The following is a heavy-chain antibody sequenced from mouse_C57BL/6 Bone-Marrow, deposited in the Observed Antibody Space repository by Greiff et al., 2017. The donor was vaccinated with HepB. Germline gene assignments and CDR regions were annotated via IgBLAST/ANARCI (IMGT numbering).Heavy chain of an antibody. Sequence: EVHLVESGGGLVKPGGSLKLSCAASGFTFSSYTMSWVRQTPEKRLEWVATISGGGGNTYYPDSVKGRFTISRDNAKNTLYLQMSSLRSEDTALYYCARLYSFAYWGQVTLVTVSA. J-gene: IGHJ3*01. CDR2: ISGGGGNT. CDR3: ARLYSFAY. CDR1: GFTFSSYT. D-gene: IGHD1-1*01. V-gene: IGHV5-9*01.